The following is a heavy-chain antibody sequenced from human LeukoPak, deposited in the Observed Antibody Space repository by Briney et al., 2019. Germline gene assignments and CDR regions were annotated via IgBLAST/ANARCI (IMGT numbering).Heavy chain of an antibody. Sequence: SETLSLTCTVFGDSISDSKYFWGWIRQPPGKGLEWIGNFYSGGSTYYIPSLTSRVAISEDTSGKQFSLRLGSVTAADTAVYFCARVGSGLNLYYFDYWGQGILVTVSS. J-gene: IGHJ4*02. CDR2: FYSGGST. D-gene: IGHD3-3*01. CDR3: ARVGSGLNLYYFDY. V-gene: IGHV4-39*07. CDR1: GDSISDSKYF.